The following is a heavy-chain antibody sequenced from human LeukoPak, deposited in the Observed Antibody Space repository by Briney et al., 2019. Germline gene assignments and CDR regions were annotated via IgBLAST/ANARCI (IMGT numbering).Heavy chain of an antibody. V-gene: IGHV3-74*01. CDR2: INTDGSST. J-gene: IGHJ3*02. D-gene: IGHD4-17*01. CDR1: GFTFSSYW. CDR3: ARDSGYGDYQEVAFDI. Sequence: PGGSLRLSCAASGFTFSSYWMHWVRQAPGKGLVWVSRINTDGSSTSYADSVKGRFTISRDNAKNTLYLQMNSLRAEDTAVYYCARDSGYGDYQEVAFDIWGQGTMVTVSS.